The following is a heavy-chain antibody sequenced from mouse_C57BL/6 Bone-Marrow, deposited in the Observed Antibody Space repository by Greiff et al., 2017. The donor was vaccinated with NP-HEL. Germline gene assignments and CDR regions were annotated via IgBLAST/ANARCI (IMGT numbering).Heavy chain of an antibody. Sequence: VKLQESGAELVKPGASVKISCKASGYAFSSYWMNWVKQRPGKGLEWIGQIYPGDGDTNYNGQFKGKATLTADKSSSTAYMQLSSLTSEDSAVYFCARGDIYYYGSSYFFYFDYWGQGTTLTVSS. CDR3: ARGDIYYYGSSYFFYFDY. V-gene: IGHV1-80*01. CDR1: GYAFSSYW. D-gene: IGHD1-1*01. J-gene: IGHJ2*01. CDR2: IYPGDGDT.